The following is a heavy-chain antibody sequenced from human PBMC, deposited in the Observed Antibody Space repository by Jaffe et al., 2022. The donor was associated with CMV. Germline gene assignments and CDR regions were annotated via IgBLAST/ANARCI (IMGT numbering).Heavy chain of an antibody. Sequence: EVQLVESGGGLVKPGGSLRLSCAASGFTFSSYSMNWVRQAPGKGLEWVSSISSSSSYIYYADSVKGRFTISRDNAKNSLYLQMNSLRAEDTAVYYCARDLGWLRSYYFDYWGQGTLVTVSS. CDR2: ISSSSSYI. CDR1: GFTFSSYS. CDR3: ARDLGWLRSYYFDY. V-gene: IGHV3-21*01. D-gene: IGHD5-12*01. J-gene: IGHJ4*02.